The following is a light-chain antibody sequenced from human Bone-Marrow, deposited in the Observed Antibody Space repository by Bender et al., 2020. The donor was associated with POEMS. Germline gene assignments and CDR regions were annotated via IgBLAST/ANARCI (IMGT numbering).Light chain of an antibody. V-gene: IGLV1-50*01. J-gene: IGLJ2*01. CDR2: NNE. CDR3: AAWDDSLNGSE. Sequence: QSVLTQPPSVSGAPGQTVTISCTGTSSNMGAGYGVNWYQQLPGTAPKLLIYNNENRPSGVPDRISGSKSGTSTSLAITGLQAEDEADYYCAAWDDSLNGSEFGGGTKLTVL. CDR1: SSNMGAGYG.